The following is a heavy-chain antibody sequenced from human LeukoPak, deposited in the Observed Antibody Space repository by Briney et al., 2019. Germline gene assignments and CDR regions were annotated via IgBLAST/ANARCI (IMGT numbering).Heavy chain of an antibody. V-gene: IGHV3-23*01. J-gene: IGHJ4*02. Sequence: GGSLRLSCAASGFAFTNYAMTWVRQSPGKGLEWVSAVSSSGGNTYYVESVRGWFTISRDNSKNTVSLHMNSLRAEDTAVYYCAKAHDDYYFDYWGRGTRVTVSS. CDR2: VSSSGGNT. D-gene: IGHD4-17*01. CDR3: AKAHDDYYFDY. CDR1: GFAFTNYA.